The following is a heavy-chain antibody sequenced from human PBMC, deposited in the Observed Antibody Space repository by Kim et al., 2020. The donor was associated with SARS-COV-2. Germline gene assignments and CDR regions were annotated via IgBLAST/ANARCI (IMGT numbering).Heavy chain of an antibody. D-gene: IGHD3-22*01. CDR3: ARADSSGYFYVKAFDL. Sequence: GGSLRLSCAASGFSFRSYWMHWVRQAPGKGLVWVSRINSDGRTRSYADSVKGRFTISRDNAKNTLDLQMNSLRVEDTAIYYCARADSSGYFYVKAFDLWGQGTTVTVSS. J-gene: IGHJ3*01. CDR2: INSDGRTR. V-gene: IGHV3-74*01. CDR1: GFSFRSYW.